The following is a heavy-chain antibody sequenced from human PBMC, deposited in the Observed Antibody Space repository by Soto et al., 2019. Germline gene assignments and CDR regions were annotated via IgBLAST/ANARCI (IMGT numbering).Heavy chain of an antibody. D-gene: IGHD1-26*01. V-gene: IGHV1-18*04. Sequence: GASVKVSCKASGYTFTSYGLSWVRQAPGQGLEWMGWTSAYNGNTNYAQKLQGRVTMTTDTSTSTAYMELRSLRSDDTAVYYCARESPLDGSYENRYYYHGMDVWGQGTTVTVSS. CDR3: ARESPLDGSYENRYYYHGMDV. CDR2: TSAYNGNT. CDR1: GYTFTSYG. J-gene: IGHJ6*02.